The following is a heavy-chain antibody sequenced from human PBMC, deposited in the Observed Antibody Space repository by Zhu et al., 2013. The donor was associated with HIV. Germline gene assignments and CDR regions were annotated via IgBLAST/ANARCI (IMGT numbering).Heavy chain of an antibody. J-gene: IGHJ3*02. CDR2: SRNKGHSYTT. D-gene: IGHD2-2*01. V-gene: IGHV3-72*01. CDR1: GLILSDHF. CDR3: VRVTGSVNYIVVFDI. Sequence: EVQLVESGGGLVQPGGSLRLSCAASGLILSDHFVDWVRQAPGKGLEWIGRSRNKGHSYTTEYAASVKGRFTISRDDSNNSLYLRMVSLKIEDTAVYYCVRVTGSVNYIVVFDIWGQGTMVTVSS.